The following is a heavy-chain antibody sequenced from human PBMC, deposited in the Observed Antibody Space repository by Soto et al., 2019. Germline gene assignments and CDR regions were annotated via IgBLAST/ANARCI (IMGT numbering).Heavy chain of an antibody. CDR1: GYTFTGYY. D-gene: IGHD6-19*01. CDR3: ASGGTSPSSGYGY. V-gene: IGHV1-2*04. CDR2: INPNSGGT. Sequence: GASVKVSCKASGYTFTGYYIHWVRQAPGQGLEWMGWINPNSGGTNYAQKFQGWVTMTRDTSISTAYMELSRLRSDDTAVYYFASGGTSPSSGYGYWGQGTLVTVSS. J-gene: IGHJ4*02.